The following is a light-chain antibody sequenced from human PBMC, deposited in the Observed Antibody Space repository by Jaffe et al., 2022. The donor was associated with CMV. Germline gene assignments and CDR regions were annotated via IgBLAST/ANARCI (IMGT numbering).Light chain of an antibody. Sequence: DIQMTQSPASLSASVGDRVTITCQASRDIDTFLNWYQQKRGKAPQLLISDVSNLERGVPSRFSGSGSGTHFTFTIRSLQPEDVATYYCQQNNQLPSTFGQGTKLDIK. V-gene: IGKV1-33*01. CDR1: RDIDTF. J-gene: IGKJ2*01. CDR3: QQNNQLPST. CDR2: DVS.